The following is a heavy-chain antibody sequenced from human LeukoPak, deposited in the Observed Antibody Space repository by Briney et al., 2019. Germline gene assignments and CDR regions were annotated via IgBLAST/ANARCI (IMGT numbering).Heavy chain of an antibody. CDR1: GFTFSDYY. J-gene: IGHJ6*03. D-gene: IGHD3-10*01. CDR3: ATLGGLGFYYYMDV. CDR2: ISSSGSTI. Sequence: PGGSLRLSCAASGFTFSDYYMSWIRQAPGKGLEWVSYISSSGSTIYYADSVKGRFTISRDNAKNSLYLQMNSLRAEDTAVYYCATLGGLGFYYYMDVWGKGTTVTVSS. V-gene: IGHV3-11*01.